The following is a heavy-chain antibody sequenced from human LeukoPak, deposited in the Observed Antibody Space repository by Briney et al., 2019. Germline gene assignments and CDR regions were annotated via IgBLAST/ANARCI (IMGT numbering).Heavy chain of an antibody. D-gene: IGHD3-10*01. Sequence: SETLSLTCTVSGGSISSSSYFWSWIRQPAGKGLEWIGRIYTSGSTNYNPSLKSRVTMSVDTSKNQFSLKLSSVTAADTAVYYCARGQYYYGSGSYAKLDYWGQGTLVTVSS. CDR1: GGSISSSSYF. CDR3: ARGQYYYGSGSYAKLDY. V-gene: IGHV4-61*02. J-gene: IGHJ4*02. CDR2: IYTSGST.